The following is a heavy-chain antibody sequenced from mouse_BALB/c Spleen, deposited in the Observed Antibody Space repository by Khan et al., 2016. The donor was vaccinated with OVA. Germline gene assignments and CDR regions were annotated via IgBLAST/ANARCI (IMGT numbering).Heavy chain of an antibody. CDR3: ARRGRYGSFPY. D-gene: IGHD1-1*02. Sequence: QIQLVQSGAELAKPGASVKMSCKASGYTFTSYWMHWIKQRPGQGLEWIGYINPSTGYTEYNQKFKDKATLTTDTSSSTAYMQLSSLTSEDSAVYYCARRGRYGSFPYWGQGTLVTVSA. CDR1: GYTFTSYW. V-gene: IGHV1-7*01. J-gene: IGHJ3*01. CDR2: INPSTGYT.